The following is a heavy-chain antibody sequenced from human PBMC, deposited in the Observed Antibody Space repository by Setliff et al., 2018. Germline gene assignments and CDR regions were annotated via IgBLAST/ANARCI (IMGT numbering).Heavy chain of an antibody. Sequence: SETLSLTCTVSGGSISSYYWSWIRQPAGKGLEWIGHIYIGGSANYHPSLKSRVTMSIDTSKNQFSLKLDSVTAADMAVYYCAREQWLDPPGYYYMDVWAKGTTVTVSS. CDR3: AREQWLDPPGYYYMDV. D-gene: IGHD6-19*01. CDR2: IYIGGSA. V-gene: IGHV4-4*07. J-gene: IGHJ6*03. CDR1: GGSISSYY.